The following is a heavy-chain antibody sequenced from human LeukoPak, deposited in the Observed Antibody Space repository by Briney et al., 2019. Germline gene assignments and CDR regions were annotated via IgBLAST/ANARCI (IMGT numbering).Heavy chain of an antibody. Sequence: TSETLSLTCTVSGGSISSSTYYWDWIRQPPGKGLEWIGSIYYSGSTYYNPSLKSRVTISVDTSKNHFSLKLSSVTAADTAVYYCARPNHSSSSLDYWGQGTLVTVSS. V-gene: IGHV4-39*02. CDR3: ARPNHSSSSLDY. CDR2: IYYSGST. J-gene: IGHJ4*02. D-gene: IGHD6-6*01. CDR1: GGSISSSTYY.